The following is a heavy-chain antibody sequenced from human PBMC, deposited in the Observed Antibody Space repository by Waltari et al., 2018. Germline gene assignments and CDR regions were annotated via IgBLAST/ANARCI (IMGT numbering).Heavy chain of an antibody. CDR3: ATYSASRGFNY. CDR1: GFPFSTSG. CDR2: IRSDGRNI. J-gene: IGHJ4*02. V-gene: IGHV3-30*02. D-gene: IGHD6-13*01. Sequence: QVQLVESGGGVVQPGESLRLSCAASGFPFSTSGLHWVRQAPGKGLEWVAYIRSDGRNINYADSVKGRFTISRDNSKNTLYLQMNSLRAEDTAVYYCATYSASRGFNYWGQGTLVTVSS.